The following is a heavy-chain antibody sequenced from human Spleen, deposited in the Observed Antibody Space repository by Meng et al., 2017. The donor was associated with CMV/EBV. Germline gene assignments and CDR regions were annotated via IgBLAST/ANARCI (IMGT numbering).Heavy chain of an antibody. J-gene: IGHJ4*02. CDR2: ISAYNTNT. Sequence: ASVKVSCKASGYTFTNYGISWVRQAPGRGLEWMGRISAYNTNTDYAQKFQSRVTMTTDTSTSTASMELRSLRSDDTAVYYCARLKKSILWFRELLEQDYWGQGTLVTVSS. CDR3: ARLKKSILWFRELLEQDY. D-gene: IGHD3-10*01. V-gene: IGHV1-18*01. CDR1: GYTFTNYG.